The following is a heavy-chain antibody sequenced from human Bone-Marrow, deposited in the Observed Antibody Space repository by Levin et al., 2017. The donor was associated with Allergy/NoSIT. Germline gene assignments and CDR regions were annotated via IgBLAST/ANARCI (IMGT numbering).Heavy chain of an antibody. CDR3: ARAGGSGRIGHYYGLDV. D-gene: IGHD3-10*01. CDR1: GYSFTNYE. CDR2: INPKLGTT. Sequence: ASVKVSCKASGYSFTNYEINWVRQAPGQGPEWLGWINPKLGTTGYAQNLQVRVSMTSNISINTAYLELSSLRFDDTALYYCARAGGSGRIGHYYGLDVWGQGTTVAVSS. J-gene: IGHJ6*02. V-gene: IGHV1-8*01.